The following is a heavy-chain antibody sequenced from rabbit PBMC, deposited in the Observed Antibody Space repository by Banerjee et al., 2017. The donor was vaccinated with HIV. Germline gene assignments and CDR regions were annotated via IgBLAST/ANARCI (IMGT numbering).Heavy chain of an antibody. J-gene: IGHJ4*01. D-gene: IGHD7-1*01. V-gene: IGHV1S45*01. Sequence: QEQLEESGGGLVKPEGSLTLTCKASGFDLSSYYYMCWVRQAPGKGLEWIACIYAGGAGNTYYANWASGRFTISKTSSTTVTLQMTNLTAADTATYFCARDSYTTYPGGGWALNLWGQGTLVTVS. CDR2: IYAGGAGNT. CDR1: GFDLSSYYY. CDR3: ARDSYTTYPGGGWALNL.